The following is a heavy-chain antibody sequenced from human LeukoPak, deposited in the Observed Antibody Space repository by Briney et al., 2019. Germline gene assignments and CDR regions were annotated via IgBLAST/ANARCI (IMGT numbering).Heavy chain of an antibody. CDR1: GFTVSNNY. V-gene: IGHV3-53*04. J-gene: IGHJ5*02. Sequence: GGSLRLSCAASGFTVSNNYMSWVRQAPGKGLEWVSVIYSGGDTYYADSAKGRFTISRHNSKNTLYLQMNSLRVEDTAVYYCARGVQSEPWGQGTLVTVSS. CDR3: ARGVQSEP. CDR2: IYSGGDT.